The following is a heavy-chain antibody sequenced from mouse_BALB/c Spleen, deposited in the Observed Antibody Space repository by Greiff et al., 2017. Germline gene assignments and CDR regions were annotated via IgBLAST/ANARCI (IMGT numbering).Heavy chain of an antibody. J-gene: IGHJ2*01. CDR1: GFTFSSYG. CDR2: INSNGGST. Sequence: DVHLVESGGGLVQPGGSLKLSCAASGFTFSSYGMSWVRQTPDKRLELVATINSNGGSTYYPDSVKGRFTISRDNAKNTLYLQMSSLKSEDTAMYYCARVGVYYFDYWGQGTTLTDSS. V-gene: IGHV5-6-3*01. CDR3: ARVGVYYFDY.